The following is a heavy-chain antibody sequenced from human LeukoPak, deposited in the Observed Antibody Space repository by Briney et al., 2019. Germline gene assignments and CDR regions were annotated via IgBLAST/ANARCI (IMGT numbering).Heavy chain of an antibody. Sequence: QPGGPLRLSCAASGFTFSSYAMSWVRQAPGKGLEWVSAISGSGGSTYYADSVKGRFTISRDNSKNTLYLQMNSLRAEDTAVYYCAKDPGAYDFWSGYYIRDAFDIWGQGTMVTVSS. V-gene: IGHV3-23*01. D-gene: IGHD3-3*01. CDR2: ISGSGGST. J-gene: IGHJ3*02. CDR1: GFTFSSYA. CDR3: AKDPGAYDFWSGYYIRDAFDI.